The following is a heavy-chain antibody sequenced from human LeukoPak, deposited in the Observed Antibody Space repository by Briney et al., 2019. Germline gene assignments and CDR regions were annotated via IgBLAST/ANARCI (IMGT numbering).Heavy chain of an antibody. V-gene: IGHV3-23*01. Sequence: GGSLRISCAASGFTFSSYGMSWVRQAPGKGLEWVSAITGNGANTFYADSVKGRFTISRDNSKNTMYLQMNSLRAEDTALYYCAKDRSGSYPNWFDPWGQGTLVTVSS. J-gene: IGHJ5*02. CDR1: GFTFSSYG. CDR2: ITGNGANT. CDR3: AKDRSGSYPNWFDP. D-gene: IGHD3-10*01.